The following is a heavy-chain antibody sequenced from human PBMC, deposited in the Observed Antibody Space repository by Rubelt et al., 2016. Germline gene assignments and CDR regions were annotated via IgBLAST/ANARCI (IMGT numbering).Heavy chain of an antibody. J-gene: IGHJ4*02. D-gene: IGHD2-15*01. V-gene: IGHV1-18*01. CDR1: GYTFTSYG. CDR2: ISAYNGNT. Sequence: QVQLVQSGAEVTKPGASVKVSCKASGYTFTSYGISWVRQAPGQGLEWMGWISAYNGNTNYAQKRQGRVTMTTDTSTSTAYRGLRSLRSDDTAVYYCARDRGGYYFDYWGQGTLVTVSS. CDR3: ARDRGGYYFDY.